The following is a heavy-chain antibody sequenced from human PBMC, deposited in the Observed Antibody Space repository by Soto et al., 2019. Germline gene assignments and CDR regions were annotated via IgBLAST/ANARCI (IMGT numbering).Heavy chain of an antibody. CDR1: GGSFTGNNW. V-gene: IGHV4-4*02. D-gene: IGHD1-7*01. Sequence: SETLSLTCAVSGGSFTGNNWWTWVRQPPGQGLEWIGEIYRTGSTNYNPSLKSRVTISLDKSENQFSLKVTSLTAADTAVYYCASRDPGTSVDYWGQGTLVTVSS. CDR3: ASRDPGTSVDY. J-gene: IGHJ4*02. CDR2: IYRTGST.